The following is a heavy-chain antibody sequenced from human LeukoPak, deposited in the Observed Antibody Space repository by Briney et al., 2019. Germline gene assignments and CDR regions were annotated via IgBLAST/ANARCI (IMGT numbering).Heavy chain of an antibody. CDR2: ISGSGDTT. D-gene: IGHD2-8*01. Sequence: GGSLRLSCAASGFTFIRYAMSWARQAPGKGLEWVSGISGSGDTTYYADPVKGRFTISRDNSKNTLYLQMNSLRAEDTAVYYCAKDFGDCSNGVCYGKPFDYWGQGTLVTVSS. CDR3: AKDFGDCSNGVCYGKPFDY. V-gene: IGHV3-23*01. CDR1: GFTFIRYA. J-gene: IGHJ4*02.